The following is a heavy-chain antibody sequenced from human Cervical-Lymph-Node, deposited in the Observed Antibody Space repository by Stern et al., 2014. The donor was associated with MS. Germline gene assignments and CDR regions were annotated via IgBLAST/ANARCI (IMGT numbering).Heavy chain of an antibody. V-gene: IGHV1-69*01. J-gene: IGHJ5*02. CDR1: GGTFSGYA. CDR3: ARESMPHGSAFDP. D-gene: IGHD3-10*01. CDR2: IAPIFGKA. Sequence: QVQLVESGAEVKKPGSSVKVSCKASGGTFSGYAISWLRQAPGLGPEWMGDIAPIFGKANYAQKFQGRVTITADESTSTAYMELTSLKSDDTAVYFCARESMPHGSAFDPWGQGTLVTVSS.